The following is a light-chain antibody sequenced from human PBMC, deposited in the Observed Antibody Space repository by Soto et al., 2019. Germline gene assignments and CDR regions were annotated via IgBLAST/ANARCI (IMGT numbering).Light chain of an antibody. CDR3: QQYDNLPFT. J-gene: IGKJ4*01. CDR2: DAS. V-gene: IGKV1-33*01. CDR1: QDISNY. Sequence: DIQMTQSPSSLSASVGDRVTITCQASQDISNYLNWYHQKPGKAPKLLIYDASNLETGVPSRFSGSGSGTDFTFTISNLQPEDIATYYCQQYDNLPFTFGGGTKVEIK.